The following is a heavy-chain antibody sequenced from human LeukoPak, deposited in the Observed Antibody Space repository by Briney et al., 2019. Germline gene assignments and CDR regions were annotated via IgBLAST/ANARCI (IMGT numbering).Heavy chain of an antibody. CDR1: GYTLTELS. J-gene: IGHJ4*02. V-gene: IGHV1-46*01. D-gene: IGHD3-22*01. Sequence: ASVKVSCKVSGYTLTELSMHWVRQAPGQGLEWMGIINPSGGSTSYAQKFQGRVTMTRDMSTSTVYMELSSLRSEDTAVYYCARGLPATAYTYYYDSSGPDYWGQGTLVTVSS. CDR2: INPSGGST. CDR3: ARGLPATAYTYYYDSSGPDY.